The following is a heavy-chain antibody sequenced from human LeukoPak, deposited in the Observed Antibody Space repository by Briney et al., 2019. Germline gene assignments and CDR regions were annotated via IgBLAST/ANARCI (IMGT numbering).Heavy chain of an antibody. Sequence: SQTLSLTCTVSGGSISSGGYYWRWIRQPPGKGLEWIGYIYHSGSTYYNPSLKSRVTISVDRSKNQFSLKLSSVTAADTAVYYCARYRDGDSSSYYYYYMDVWGKGTTVTVSS. J-gene: IGHJ6*03. D-gene: IGHD6-6*01. CDR1: GGSISSGGYY. CDR3: ARYRDGDSSSYYYYYMDV. V-gene: IGHV4-30-2*01. CDR2: IYHSGST.